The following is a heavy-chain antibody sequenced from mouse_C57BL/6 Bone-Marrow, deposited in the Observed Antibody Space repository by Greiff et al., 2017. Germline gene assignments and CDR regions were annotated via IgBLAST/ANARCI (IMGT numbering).Heavy chain of an antibody. CDR2: INPDSSTI. V-gene: IGHV4-1*01. J-gene: IGHJ3*01. CDR1: GIDFSRYW. CDR3: ARPQYSNYEAWFAY. Sequence: EVKLVESGGGLVQPGGSLKLSCAASGIDFSRYWMSWVRRAPGKGLEWIGEINPDSSTINYAPSLKDKFIISRDNAKNTLYLQMSKVRSEDTALXYCARPQYSNYEAWFAYWGQGTLVTVSA. D-gene: IGHD2-5*01.